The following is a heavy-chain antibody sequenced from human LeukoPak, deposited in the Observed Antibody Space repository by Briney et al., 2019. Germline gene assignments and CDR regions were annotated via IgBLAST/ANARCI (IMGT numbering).Heavy chain of an antibody. Sequence: ASVKVSCKASGYTFSSYGLSWVRQAPGQGLEWMGWISAHNRNTNYAQRFQGRLTKTTDTPTSTAYMELRSLTSGDTAVYYCARDRGPSYCSSTTCRTLDWWGQGTLVTVSS. V-gene: IGHV1-18*01. CDR2: ISAHNRNT. D-gene: IGHD2-2*01. J-gene: IGHJ4*02. CDR3: ARDRGPSYCSSTTCRTLDW. CDR1: GYTFSSYG.